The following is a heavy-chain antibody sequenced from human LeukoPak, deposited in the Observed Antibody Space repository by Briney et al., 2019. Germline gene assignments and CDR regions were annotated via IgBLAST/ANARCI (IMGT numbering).Heavy chain of an antibody. V-gene: IGHV1-69*05. CDR2: IIPIFGTA. Sequence: SVKVSCKASGGTFSSYAISWVRQAPGQGLEWMGRIIPIFGTANYAQRFQGRVTITTDESTSTAYMELSSLRSEDTAVYYCARSYYDSSGYFQHWGQGTLVTVSS. J-gene: IGHJ1*01. CDR3: ARSYYDSSGYFQH. D-gene: IGHD3-22*01. CDR1: GGTFSSYA.